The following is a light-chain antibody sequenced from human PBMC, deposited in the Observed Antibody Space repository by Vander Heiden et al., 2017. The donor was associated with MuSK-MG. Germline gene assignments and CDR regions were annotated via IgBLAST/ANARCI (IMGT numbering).Light chain of an antibody. CDR1: QTIGRA. Sequence: ICLTQFPEFPSVTPKEKVNITCRASQTIGRALHWYQQKPGQAPKVLIDYASRSLSGVPSRFSGSGSGTDFTLTIDSLQAEDVATYFCQQTSSLPLTFGGGTKVEIK. CDR2: YAS. J-gene: IGKJ4*01. V-gene: IGKV6-21*01. CDR3: QQTSSLPLT.